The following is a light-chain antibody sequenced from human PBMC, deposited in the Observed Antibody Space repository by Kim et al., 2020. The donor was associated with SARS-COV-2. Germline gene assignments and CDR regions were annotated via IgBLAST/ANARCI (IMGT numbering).Light chain of an antibody. Sequence: SPSVGDRVTITCRASQSISSWLAWYQQKPGKAPKLLIYKASSLESGVPSRFSGSGSGTEFTLTISSLQPDDFATYYCQQYNSYSPTFGQGTKLEV. CDR1: QSISSW. CDR3: QQYNSYSPT. V-gene: IGKV1-5*03. CDR2: KAS. J-gene: IGKJ2*01.